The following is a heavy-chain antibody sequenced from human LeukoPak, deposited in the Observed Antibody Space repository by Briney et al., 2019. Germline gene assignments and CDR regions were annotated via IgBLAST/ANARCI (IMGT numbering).Heavy chain of an antibody. D-gene: IGHD2-8*01. CDR1: GFTFSSYA. CDR3: AKGYCTNGVCYDAFDI. J-gene: IGHJ3*02. CDR2: ISGSGGST. Sequence: GGSLRLSCAASGFTFSSYAMSWVRQAPGKGLEWVSAISGSGGSTYYADSVKGRFTISRDNSKNTLYLQMNSLRAEDTAVYYCAKGYCTNGVCYDAFDIWGQGTMVTVSS. V-gene: IGHV3-23*01.